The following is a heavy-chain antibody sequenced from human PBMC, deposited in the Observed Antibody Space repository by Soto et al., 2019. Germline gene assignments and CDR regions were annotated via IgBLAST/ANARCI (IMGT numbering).Heavy chain of an antibody. CDR3: TTDYYDFWSGYRDAFDI. Sequence: GGSLRLSCAASGFTFSNAWMSWVRQAPGKGLEWVGRIKSKTDGGTTDYAAPVKGRFTISRDDSKNTLYLQMNSLKTEDTAVYYCTTDYYDFWSGYRDAFDIWGQGTMVTVSS. V-gene: IGHV3-15*01. CDR1: GFTFSNAW. CDR2: IKSKTDGGTT. D-gene: IGHD3-3*01. J-gene: IGHJ3*02.